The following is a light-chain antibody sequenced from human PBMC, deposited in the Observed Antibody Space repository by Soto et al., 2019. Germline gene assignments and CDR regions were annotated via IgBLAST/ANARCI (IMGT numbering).Light chain of an antibody. J-gene: IGKJ1*01. CDR3: QQYGSSPRT. CDR2: GAS. Sequence: IVLTQSPGTLSLSPGERATLSCRASQSVSSSYLAWYQQKPGQAPRLLIYGASSRATGIPDRFSGSGSGTDFTLTISRLEPGDFAVYYCQQYGSSPRTFGQGTKVDIK. CDR1: QSVSSSY. V-gene: IGKV3-20*01.